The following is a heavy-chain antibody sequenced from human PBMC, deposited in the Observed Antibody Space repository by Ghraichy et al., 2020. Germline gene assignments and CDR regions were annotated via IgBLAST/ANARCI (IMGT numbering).Heavy chain of an antibody. Sequence: SQTLSLTCTVSGGSVSRGSYYWSWIRQTPGKGLEWIGYIYYSGSTNYNPSLKSRVTISLDTSKNQFSLKLTSVTAADTAVYYCAGLLSFIADYWFDPWGQGTLVTVSS. J-gene: IGHJ5*02. CDR2: IYYSGST. V-gene: IGHV4-61*01. D-gene: IGHD6-13*01. CDR3: AGLLSFIADYWFDP. CDR1: GGSVSRGSYY.